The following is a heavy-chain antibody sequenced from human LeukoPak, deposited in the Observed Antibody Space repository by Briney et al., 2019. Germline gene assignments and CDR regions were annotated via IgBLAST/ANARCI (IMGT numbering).Heavy chain of an antibody. D-gene: IGHD3-22*01. J-gene: IGHJ3*02. CDR2: IGTAGDT. V-gene: IGHV3-13*01. CDR3: ARGGHYYDSSGYLGAFDI. Sequence: GGSLRLSCAASGFTFSSYDMHWVRQATGKGLKWVSAIGTAGDTYYPGSVKGRFTISRENAKNSLYLQMNSLRAGDTAVYYCARGGHYYDSSGYLGAFDIWGQGTMVTVSS. CDR1: GFTFSSYD.